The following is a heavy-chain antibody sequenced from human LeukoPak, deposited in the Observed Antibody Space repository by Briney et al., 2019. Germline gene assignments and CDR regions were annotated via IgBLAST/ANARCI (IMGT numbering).Heavy chain of an antibody. Sequence: PGGSLRLSCAASGFTFSSYGMSWVRQAPGKGLEWVSNITGSGASTYYADSVKGRFTISRDNSKNTLYLQMNSLRAEDTAVYYCAKGTDFDSWGQGTLVTVSS. CDR2: ITGSGAST. CDR3: AKGTDFDS. V-gene: IGHV3-23*01. J-gene: IGHJ4*02. CDR1: GFTFSSYG. D-gene: IGHD2-2*01.